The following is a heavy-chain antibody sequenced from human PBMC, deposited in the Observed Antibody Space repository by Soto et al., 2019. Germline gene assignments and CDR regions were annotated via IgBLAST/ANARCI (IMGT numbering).Heavy chain of an antibody. Sequence: GGSLRLSCSASGFTFSSYAMHWVRQAPGKGLEYVSAISSNGGSTYYADSVKGRFTISRDNSKNTLYLQMSSLRAEDTAVYYCVKDTLSIAPHRSRPYYYYYYGMDVWGQGTTVTVSS. V-gene: IGHV3-64D*08. CDR3: VKDTLSIAPHRSRPYYYYYYGMDV. D-gene: IGHD6-6*01. CDR1: GFTFSSYA. J-gene: IGHJ6*02. CDR2: ISSNGGST.